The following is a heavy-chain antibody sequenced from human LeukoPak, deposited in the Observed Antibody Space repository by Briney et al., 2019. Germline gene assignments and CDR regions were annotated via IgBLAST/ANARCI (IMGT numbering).Heavy chain of an antibody. CDR1: GLALRTGGGG. V-gene: IGHV2-5*02. CDR3: AHSDTAMVPSPFVF. CDR2: SYWDEDE. J-gene: IGHJ4*02. Sequence: SGPTLLNPTPTLTLTCTFSGLALRTGGGGVGWIRQPPGKGLEWLSLSYWDEDERYSPYLKSRETITKEKAKRQVGLTMSNIDPVDTATYYCAHSDTAMVPSPFVFWGQGTLVTVPS. D-gene: IGHD5-18*01.